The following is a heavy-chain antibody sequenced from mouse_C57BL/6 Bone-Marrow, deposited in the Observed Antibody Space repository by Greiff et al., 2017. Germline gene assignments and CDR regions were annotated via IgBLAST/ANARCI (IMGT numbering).Heavy chain of an antibody. CDR1: GYTFTTYP. J-gene: IGHJ2*01. Sequence: VQLQQPGAELVKPGASVKVSCKASGYTFTTYPIEWMKQNHGKSLEWIGNFHPYNDDTKYNEKFKGKATLTVEKSSSTVYLELSRLTSDDSAVYYCARKRYYGSSPYFDYWGQGTTLTVSS. D-gene: IGHD1-1*01. V-gene: IGHV1-47*01. CDR3: ARKRYYGSSPYFDY. CDR2: FHPYNDDT.